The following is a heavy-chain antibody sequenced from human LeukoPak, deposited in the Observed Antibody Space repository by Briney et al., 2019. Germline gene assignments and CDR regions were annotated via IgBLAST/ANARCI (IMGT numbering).Heavy chain of an antibody. Sequence: GGSLRLSCAASGFTFSTYGMHWVRQAPGKGLEWVALISYDGSKKYYADSVKGRFTISRDNSESTLYLQMNSLRAEDTAVYYCASYLTSIPSGMDVWGQGTTVTVSS. CDR2: ISYDGSKK. D-gene: IGHD2/OR15-2a*01. J-gene: IGHJ6*02. CDR1: GFTFSTYG. V-gene: IGHV3-30*03. CDR3: ASYLTSIPSGMDV.